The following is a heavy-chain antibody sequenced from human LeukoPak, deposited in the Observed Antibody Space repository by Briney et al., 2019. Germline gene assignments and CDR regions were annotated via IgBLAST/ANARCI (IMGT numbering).Heavy chain of an antibody. CDR2: INHSGST. CDR3: ASLSLRFLEWLSDTADDY. V-gene: IGHV4-34*01. CDR1: GGSFSGYY. Sequence: SETLSLTCAVYGGSFSGYYWSWIRQPPGKGQEWIGEINHSGSTNYNPSLKSRVTISVDTSKNQFSLKLSSVTAADTAVYYCASLSLRFLEWLSDTADDYWGQGTLVTVSS. D-gene: IGHD3-3*01. J-gene: IGHJ4*02.